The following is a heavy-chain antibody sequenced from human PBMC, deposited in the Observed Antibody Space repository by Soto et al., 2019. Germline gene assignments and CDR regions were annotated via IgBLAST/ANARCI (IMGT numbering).Heavy chain of an antibody. CDR3: VKDRSDTWSFDY. CDR1: GFIYSSCA. D-gene: IGHD2-8*02. V-gene: IGHV3-30*18. Sequence: QVQLVESGGGVVQPGRSLRLSCSASGFIYSSCAMHWVRQVPGKGLEWLAVVSHDGTLYPYADSVKGRFIISRDNSRKMLYLQMNSLRPDDTAVYYRVKDRSDTWSFDYWGQGTLVTVSS. J-gene: IGHJ4*02. CDR2: VSHDGTLY.